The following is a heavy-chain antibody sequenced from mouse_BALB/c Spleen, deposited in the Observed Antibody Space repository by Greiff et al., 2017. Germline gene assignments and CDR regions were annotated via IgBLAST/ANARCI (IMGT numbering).Heavy chain of an antibody. CDR1: GFTFSSFG. V-gene: IGHV5-17*02. D-gene: IGHD2-14*01. Sequence: EVQRVESGGGLVQPGGSRKLSCAASGFTFSSFGMHWVRQAPEKGLEWVAYISSGSSTIYYADTVKGRFTISRDNPKNTLFLQMTSLRSEDTAMYYCARYRDDYLDYGGQGTTLTVSS. CDR3: ARYRDDYLDY. J-gene: IGHJ2*01. CDR2: ISSGSSTI.